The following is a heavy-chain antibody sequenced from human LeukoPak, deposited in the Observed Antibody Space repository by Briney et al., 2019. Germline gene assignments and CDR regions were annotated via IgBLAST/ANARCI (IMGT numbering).Heavy chain of an antibody. Sequence: SETLSLTCTVSGGSISSSSYYWGWIRQPPGKGLEWIGSIYYSGSTYYNPSLKSRVTISVDTSKNQFSLKLSSVTAADTAVYYCARHYYDSSGYPLFDYWGQGTLVTVSS. CDR1: GGSISSSSYY. CDR2: IYYSGST. CDR3: ARHYYDSSGYPLFDY. V-gene: IGHV4-39*01. D-gene: IGHD3-22*01. J-gene: IGHJ4*02.